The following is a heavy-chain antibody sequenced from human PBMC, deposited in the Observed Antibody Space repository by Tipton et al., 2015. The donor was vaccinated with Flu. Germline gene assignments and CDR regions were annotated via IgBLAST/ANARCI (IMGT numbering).Heavy chain of an antibody. Sequence: TLSLTCAVYGGSFSGYYWSWIRQPPGKGLEWIGEINHSGSTNYSPSLKSRVTISVDTSKNQFSLKLSSVTAADTAVYYCARGSGYYFFDYWGQGTLVTVSS. CDR2: INHSGST. J-gene: IGHJ4*02. CDR1: GGSFSGYY. CDR3: ARGSGYYFFDY. V-gene: IGHV4-34*01. D-gene: IGHD3-22*01.